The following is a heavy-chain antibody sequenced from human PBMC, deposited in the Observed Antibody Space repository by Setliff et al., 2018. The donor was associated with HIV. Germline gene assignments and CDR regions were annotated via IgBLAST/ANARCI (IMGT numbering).Heavy chain of an antibody. CDR2: IYYDGST. CDR1: GGSFSDYY. D-gene: IGHD6-13*01. CDR3: ARGSLYSSSSCFDY. Sequence: PSETLSLPCAVYGGSFSDYYWGWIRQPPGKGLEWIGTIYYDGSTIYDPSLRSRVTMAVDTSKNQFSLKLSSVTAADTAVYYCARGSLYSSSSCFDYWGQGTLVTVSS. V-gene: IGHV4-34*01. J-gene: IGHJ4*02.